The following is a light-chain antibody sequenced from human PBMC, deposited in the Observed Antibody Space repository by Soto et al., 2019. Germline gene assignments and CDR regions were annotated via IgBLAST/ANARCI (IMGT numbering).Light chain of an antibody. Sequence: DIQMTQSPSTLSASVGDRVTITCRASQNIKNYLNWYQQKPGKAPKLLIYKASTLKSGVPSRFSGSGSGTEFTFTISSLQPDDFATYYCQHYNSYSEAFGQGTKVDIK. CDR3: QHYNSYSEA. V-gene: IGKV1-5*03. J-gene: IGKJ1*01. CDR1: QNIKNY. CDR2: KAS.